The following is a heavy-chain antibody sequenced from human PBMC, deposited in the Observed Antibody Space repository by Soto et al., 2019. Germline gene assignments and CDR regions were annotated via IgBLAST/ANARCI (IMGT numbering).Heavy chain of an antibody. J-gene: IGHJ5*02. D-gene: IGHD2-2*02. CDR2: ISAYNGNP. CDR1: GYTFTSYG. V-gene: IGHV1-18*01. Sequence: QVQLVQSGAEVKKPGASVKVSCKASGYTFTSYGISWVRQAPGQGLEWMGWISAYNGNPNYAQKLQGRVTMTTDTSTSTAYMELRRLRSDDTAVYYCARSPGSIVVPAAIHWVDPWGQGTLVTVSS. CDR3: ARSPGSIVVPAAIHWVDP.